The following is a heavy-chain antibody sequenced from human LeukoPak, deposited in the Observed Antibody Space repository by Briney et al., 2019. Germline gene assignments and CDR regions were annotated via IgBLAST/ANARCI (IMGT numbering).Heavy chain of an antibody. Sequence: GGSLRLSCAASGFTFSDYYMSWIRQAPGKGLEWVGFIRSKPYGGTTEYAASVKGRFTISRDDSKSIAYLQMNSLRADDTAVYYCAKSKSDSSGWFPPVDYWGQGTLVTVSS. CDR2: IRSKPYGGTT. J-gene: IGHJ4*02. V-gene: IGHV3-71*01. CDR1: GFTFSDYY. CDR3: AKSKSDSSGWFPPVDY. D-gene: IGHD6-19*01.